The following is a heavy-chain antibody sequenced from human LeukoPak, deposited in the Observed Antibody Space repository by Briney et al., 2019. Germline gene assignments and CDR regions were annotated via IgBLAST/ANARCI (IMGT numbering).Heavy chain of an antibody. Sequence: SVKVSCKASGGTFSRYAISWVRQAPGQGLEWMGRIIPIFGTANYAQKFQGRVTITTDESTSTSYMELSSLRSEDTAVYYCASSYYYDSSGHFTSDAFAIWGQGTMLTVSS. J-gene: IGHJ3*02. V-gene: IGHV1-69*05. D-gene: IGHD3-22*01. CDR2: IIPIFGTA. CDR1: GGTFSRYA. CDR3: ASSYYYDSSGHFTSDAFAI.